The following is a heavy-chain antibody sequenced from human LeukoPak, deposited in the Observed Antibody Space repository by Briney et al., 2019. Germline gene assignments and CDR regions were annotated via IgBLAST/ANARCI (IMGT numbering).Heavy chain of an antibody. V-gene: IGHV4-34*01. CDR3: ARTVSNYGDSLDAFDI. CDR1: GGSFSGYY. Sequence: SETLSLTCAVYGGSFSGYYWSWIRQPPGKGLEWIGEINHSGSTNYNPSLKSRVTISVDTSKNQFSLKLSSVTAADTAVYYCARTVSNYGDSLDAFDIWGQGTMVTVSS. J-gene: IGHJ3*02. CDR2: INHSGST. D-gene: IGHD4-17*01.